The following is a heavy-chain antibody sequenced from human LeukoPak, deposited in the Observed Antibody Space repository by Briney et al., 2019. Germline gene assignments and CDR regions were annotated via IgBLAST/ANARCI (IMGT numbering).Heavy chain of an antibody. V-gene: IGHV3-74*03. J-gene: IGHJ3*02. D-gene: IGHD3-22*01. Sequence: GGSLRLSCTASGFTFSGHWIHWVRQPPGMGLVWVSRINERGTDSMYAESVKGRFTISRDNAKNTVYLQMNSLRAEDTAVYYCAKAGGDYYDADPYAFDIWGQGTMVTVSS. CDR2: INERGTDS. CDR1: GFTFSGHW. CDR3: AKAGGDYYDADPYAFDI.